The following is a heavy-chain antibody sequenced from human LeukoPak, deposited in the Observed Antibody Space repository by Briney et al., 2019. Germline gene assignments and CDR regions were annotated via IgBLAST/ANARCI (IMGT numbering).Heavy chain of an antibody. V-gene: IGHV4-59*11. D-gene: IGHD3-10*01. Sequence: PSETLSLTCTVSGGSISSHYWSWIRQPPGKGLEWIGYIYYSGSTNYNPSLKSRVTISVDTSKNQFSLKLSSVTAADTAVYYCARVRKEGLWFGNWFDPWGQGTLVTVSS. J-gene: IGHJ5*02. CDR3: ARVRKEGLWFGNWFDP. CDR1: GGSISSHY. CDR2: IYYSGST.